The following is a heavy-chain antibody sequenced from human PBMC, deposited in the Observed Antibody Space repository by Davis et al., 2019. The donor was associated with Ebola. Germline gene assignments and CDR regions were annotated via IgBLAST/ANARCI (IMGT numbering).Heavy chain of an antibody. CDR1: GYTFTSYA. CDR2: INAGNGNT. Sequence: AASVKVSCKASGYTFTSYAMHWVRQAPGQRLEWMGWINAGNGNTKYSQKFQGRVTITRDTSASTAYMELSSLRSEDTAVYYCARDPLRGIFGVVAPGGWFDPWGQGTLVTVSS. J-gene: IGHJ5*02. V-gene: IGHV1-3*01. D-gene: IGHD3-3*01. CDR3: ARDPLRGIFGVVAPGGWFDP.